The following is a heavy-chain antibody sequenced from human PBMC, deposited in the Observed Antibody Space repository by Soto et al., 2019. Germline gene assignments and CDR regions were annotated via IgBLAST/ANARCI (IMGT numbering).Heavy chain of an antibody. V-gene: IGHV1-18*01. J-gene: IGHJ6*02. CDR2: ISTYNCDT. CDR1: GYSFTTYG. D-gene: IGHD2-15*01. CDR3: AREGSRPYYYYGMDV. Sequence: QVQLVQSGAEVKKPGASVKVSCKASGYSFTTYGIAWVRQAPGQGLEWMGWISTYNCDTDYAQNLQGRVIMTTDTSTTTAYMELRSLRSDDTAVYYCAREGSRPYYYYGMDVWGQGTTVSVSS.